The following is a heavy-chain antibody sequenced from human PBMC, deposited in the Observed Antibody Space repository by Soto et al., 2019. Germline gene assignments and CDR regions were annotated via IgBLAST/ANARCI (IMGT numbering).Heavy chain of an antibody. CDR2: ISAYNGNT. Sequence: QVQLVQSGAEVKKPGASVKVSCKASGYTFTSYGISWVRQAPGQGLEWMGWISAYNGNTNYAQKLQGRVTMTTDTTTSKAYMELRSLRSDDTAVYYCARQRNPGYDYGYYYYGMDVWGQGTTVTVSS. CDR3: ARQRNPGYDYGYYYYGMDV. J-gene: IGHJ6*02. CDR1: GYTFTSYG. D-gene: IGHD5-12*01. V-gene: IGHV1-18*01.